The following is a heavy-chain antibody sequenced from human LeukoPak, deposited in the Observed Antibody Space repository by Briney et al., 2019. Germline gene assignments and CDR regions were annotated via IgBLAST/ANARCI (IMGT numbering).Heavy chain of an antibody. CDR1: GFTFSRYS. CDR3: ARGRFAAAAGMDY. D-gene: IGHD6-13*01. J-gene: IGHJ4*02. Sequence: PGGSLRLSCAASGFTFSRYSVNWVRQAPGKGLEWVSYISSSSRIIYYADSVKGRFTISRDNAKNSLYLQMNSLRAEDTAVYYCARGRFAAAAGMDYWGQGTLVTVSS. CDR2: ISSSSRII. V-gene: IGHV3-48*04.